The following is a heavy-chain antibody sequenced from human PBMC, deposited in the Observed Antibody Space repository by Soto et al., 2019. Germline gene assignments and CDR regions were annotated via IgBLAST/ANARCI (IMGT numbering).Heavy chain of an antibody. J-gene: IGHJ4*02. V-gene: IGHV3-23*01. CDR2: ISGSGGST. D-gene: IGHD6-13*01. CDR1: GFTFSSYA. CDR3: AKAPGAPIAAAGYFDY. Sequence: EVQLLESGGGLVQPGGSLRLSCAASGFTFSSYAMSWVRQAPGKGLEWVSAISGSGGSTYYADSVKGRFTISRDNSKNTLYLQMNSLRAEDTAVYYCAKAPGAPIAAAGYFDYWGQGTLVTVSS.